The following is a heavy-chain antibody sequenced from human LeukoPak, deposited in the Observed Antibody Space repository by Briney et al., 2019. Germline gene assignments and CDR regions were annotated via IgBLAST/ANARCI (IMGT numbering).Heavy chain of an antibody. J-gene: IGHJ6*03. CDR1: GGTFSSYA. CDR2: IIPIFGTA. D-gene: IGHD2/OR15-2a*01. V-gene: IGHV1-69*13. CDR3: ASDRNFHYMDL. Sequence: SVKVSCKASGGTFSSYASSWVRQAPGQGVEGMGGIIPIFGTANYAQKFQGGVTITADESTSAAYMELSGLRSEDTPVYYCASDRNFHYMDLWGKGTTVTVPS.